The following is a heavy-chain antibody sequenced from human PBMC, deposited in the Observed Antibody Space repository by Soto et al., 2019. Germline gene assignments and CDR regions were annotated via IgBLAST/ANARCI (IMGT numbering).Heavy chain of an antibody. Sequence: GGSLRLSCAASGFTFSSYAMSWVRQAPGKGLEWVSAISGSGGSTYYADSVKGRFTISRDNSKNTLYLQMNSLRAEDTAVYYCAKDSTVTTSMRRYYYYMDVWGKGTTVNVSS. J-gene: IGHJ6*03. CDR2: ISGSGGST. V-gene: IGHV3-23*01. CDR1: GFTFSSYA. CDR3: AKDSTVTTSMRRYYYYMDV. D-gene: IGHD4-17*01.